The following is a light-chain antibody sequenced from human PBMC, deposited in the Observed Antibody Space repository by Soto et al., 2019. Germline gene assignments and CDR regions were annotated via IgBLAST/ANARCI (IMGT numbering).Light chain of an antibody. CDR3: QQYNSYSRLT. CDR2: KAS. V-gene: IGKV1-5*03. J-gene: IGKJ4*01. CDR1: QSISSW. Sequence: DIQMTQSPSTLSASVGDRVTITCRASQSISSWLAWYQQKPGKAPKLLIYKASSLESGVPSRFSGSGSGTEFTLTISHLQPDDFATYYCQQYNSYSRLTFGGGTKVEIK.